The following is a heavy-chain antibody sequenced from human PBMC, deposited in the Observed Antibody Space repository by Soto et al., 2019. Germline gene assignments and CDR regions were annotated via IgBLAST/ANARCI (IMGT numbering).Heavy chain of an antibody. CDR2: VYNDGSA. Sequence: SETLSLTCDVSGVSISSGNWWRWVRQPPGKGLEWIAEVYNDGSANYHPSLESRATISVDRSKNQFSLRLSSVTAADTGKYSCARLVSDSRLNYLYFDHWGQGTLVTVSS. CDR1: GVSISSGNW. V-gene: IGHV4-4*02. J-gene: IGHJ4*02. CDR3: ARLVSDSRLNYLYFDH. D-gene: IGHD6-6*01.